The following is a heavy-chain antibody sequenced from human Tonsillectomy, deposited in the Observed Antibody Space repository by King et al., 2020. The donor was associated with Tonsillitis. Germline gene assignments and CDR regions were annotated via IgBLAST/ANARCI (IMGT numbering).Heavy chain of an antibody. CDR1: GFTFSRYG. J-gene: IGHJ4*02. V-gene: IGHV3-30*02. D-gene: IGHD2-21*02. CDR2: IRYDGTNK. CDR3: ANQLSAYCGGDCYSGSDY. Sequence: VQLVQSGGGVVQPGGSLRLSCAASGFTFSRYGMHWVRQAPGKGLEWVAFIRYDGTNKYYADSVKGRFTISRDNSKNTLYLQMNSLRDEDTAVYYCANQLSAYCGGDCYSGSDYWGQGTLVTVSS.